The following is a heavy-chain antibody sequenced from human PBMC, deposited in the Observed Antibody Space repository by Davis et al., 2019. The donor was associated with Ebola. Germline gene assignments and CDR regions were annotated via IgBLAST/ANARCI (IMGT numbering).Heavy chain of an antibody. J-gene: IGHJ4*02. CDR2: INSDGSST. D-gene: IGHD7-27*01. CDR3: ARKPGDYFDY. CDR1: AFTFTNYW. Sequence: PGGSLRLSCAASAFTFTNYWMHWVCQAPGKGLVWVSRINSDGSSTSYADSVKGRFTISRDNSKNTLYLQMNSLRAEDTAVYYCARKPGDYFDYWGQGTLVTGSS. V-gene: IGHV3-74*01.